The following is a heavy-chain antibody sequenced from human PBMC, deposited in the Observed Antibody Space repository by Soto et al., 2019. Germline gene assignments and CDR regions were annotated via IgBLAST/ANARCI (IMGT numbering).Heavy chain of an antibody. Sequence: VRQAPGKGLEWVGRIKSKADGGTTDYAAPVKGRFTISRDDSKNTLYLQMNSLKTEDTAVYYCTTDQTPRITIFGVVTPPDWFDPWGQGTLVTVSS. CDR3: TTDQTPRITIFGVVTPPDWFDP. J-gene: IGHJ5*02. D-gene: IGHD3-3*01. V-gene: IGHV3-15*01. CDR2: IKSKADGGTT.